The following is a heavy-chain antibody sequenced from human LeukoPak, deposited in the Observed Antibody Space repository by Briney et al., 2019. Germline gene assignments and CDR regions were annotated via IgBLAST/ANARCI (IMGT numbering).Heavy chain of an antibody. V-gene: IGHV3-7*03. Sequence: GGSLRLSCAASGFTFDDYAMHWARQAPGKGLEWVANIKQDGSEKYYVDSVKGRFTISRDNAKNSLYLQMNSLRAEDTAVYYCAREARSGGFDYWGQGTLVTVSS. J-gene: IGHJ4*02. CDR1: GFTFDDYA. CDR3: AREARSGGFDY. CDR2: IKQDGSEK. D-gene: IGHD2-15*01.